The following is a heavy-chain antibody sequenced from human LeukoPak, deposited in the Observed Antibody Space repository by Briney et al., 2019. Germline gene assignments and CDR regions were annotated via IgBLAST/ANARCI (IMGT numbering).Heavy chain of an antibody. D-gene: IGHD3-10*01. CDR3: ARWIAYYGSWSFEFDY. J-gene: IGHJ4*02. CDR1: GYSFTSYW. Sequence: GESLKISCKGSGYSFTSYWIGWVRQMPGKGLEWMGIIYPGDSDTRYSPSFQGQVTISADKPISTAYLQWSSLKASDTAMYYCARWIAYYGSWSFEFDYWGQGTLVTVSS. V-gene: IGHV5-51*04. CDR2: IYPGDSDT.